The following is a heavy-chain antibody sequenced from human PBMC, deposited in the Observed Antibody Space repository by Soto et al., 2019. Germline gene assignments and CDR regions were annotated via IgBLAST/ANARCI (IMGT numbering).Heavy chain of an antibody. J-gene: IGHJ4*02. Sequence: GGSLRLSCAASGFTFSSYSMNWVRQAPGKGLEWVSSISSSSTYIYYADSLKGRFTISRDNAKNSLYLQMNSLRAEDTALYYCARAHGDYVRYYFDNWGQGPLVTFSS. V-gene: IGHV3-21*01. CDR2: ISSSSTYI. CDR3: ARAHGDYVRYYFDN. CDR1: GFTFSSYS. D-gene: IGHD4-17*01.